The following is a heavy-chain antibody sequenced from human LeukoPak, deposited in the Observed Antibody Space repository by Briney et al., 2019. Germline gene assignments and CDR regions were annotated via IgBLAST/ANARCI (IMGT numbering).Heavy chain of an antibody. D-gene: IGHD3-22*01. J-gene: IGHJ3*02. CDR2: IYYSGST. CDR1: GVSISSYY. CDR3: GXXXYYYDSSHSRAFDI. Sequence: SETLSLNCTVSGVSISSYYWSWIRQPPGKGLEWFGYIYYSGSTNYNPSLKSRVTISVDTSKNPFFLKMSSVSAEDAAVYYCGXXXYYYDSSHSRAFDIWGQGTMVTVSS. V-gene: IGHV4-59*01.